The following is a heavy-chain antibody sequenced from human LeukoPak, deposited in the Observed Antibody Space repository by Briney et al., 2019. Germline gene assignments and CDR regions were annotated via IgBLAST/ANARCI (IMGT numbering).Heavy chain of an antibody. D-gene: IGHD5-18*01. V-gene: IGHV3-30*04. Sequence: GRSLRLSCAASGFTFSSYAMHWVREAPGKGLEGVAVISYDGSNKYYDASVKGRFTIPRDNSKNTLYLQMNSLRAEDTAVYYCARDVQYSWDFDYWGQGTLVTVSS. CDR1: GFTFSSYA. CDR2: ISYDGSNK. CDR3: ARDVQYSWDFDY. J-gene: IGHJ4*02.